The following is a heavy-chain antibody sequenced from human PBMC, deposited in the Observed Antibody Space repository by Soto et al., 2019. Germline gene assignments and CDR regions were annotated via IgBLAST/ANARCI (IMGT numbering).Heavy chain of an antibody. CDR1: GYTFTSYG. V-gene: IGHV1-18*01. D-gene: IGHD5-18*01. Sequence: ASVKVSCKASGYTFTSYGISWVRQAPGQGLEWMGWISAYNGNTNYAQKLQGRVTMTTDTSTSTAYMELRSLRSDDTAVYYCARVSVRGYSYVYYYYVMDVWGQGTTVTVSS. CDR2: ISAYNGNT. J-gene: IGHJ6*02. CDR3: ARVSVRGYSYVYYYYVMDV.